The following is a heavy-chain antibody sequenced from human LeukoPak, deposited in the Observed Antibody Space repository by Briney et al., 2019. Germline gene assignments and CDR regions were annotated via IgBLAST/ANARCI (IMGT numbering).Heavy chain of an antibody. CDR2: IDPDGSHQ. CDR3: ARDQRVRGTNWFDP. J-gene: IGHJ5*02. CDR1: GFTFSSYW. Sequence: GGSLRLSCVASGFTFSSYWATWVRQAPGKGLEWVANIDPDGSHQYYVDSVKGRFTISKDNAKNSLYLQMNSLRAEDTAVYYCARDQRVRGTNWFDPWGQGTLVTVSS. V-gene: IGHV3-7*01. D-gene: IGHD3-10*01.